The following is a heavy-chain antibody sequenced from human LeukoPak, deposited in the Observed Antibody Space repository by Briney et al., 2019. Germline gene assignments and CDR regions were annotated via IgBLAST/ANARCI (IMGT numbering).Heavy chain of an antibody. CDR3: ARVQLAWFGELSYFDY. V-gene: IGHV1-46*01. CDR2: INPSGGST. Sequence: ASVTVSCKASGYTFTSYYMHWVRQAPGQGLEWMGIINPSGGSTSYAQKFQGRVTMTSDTSTSTVYMELSSLISEDTAVYYCARVQLAWFGELSYFDYWGQGTLVTVSS. J-gene: IGHJ4*02. CDR1: GYTFTSYY. D-gene: IGHD3-10*01.